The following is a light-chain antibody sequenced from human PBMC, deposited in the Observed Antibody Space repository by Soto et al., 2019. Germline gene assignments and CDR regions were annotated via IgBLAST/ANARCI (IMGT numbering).Light chain of an antibody. CDR2: DAS. J-gene: IGKJ1*01. V-gene: IGKV1-5*01. CDR1: QSISSW. Sequence: DIQMTHSPSTLSASVGDRVTITCRASQSISSWLAWYQQKPGKAPKLLIYDASSLESGVPSRFSGSGSGTEFTLTISSLQPDDFATYYCLQYNGYYRTFGQGTKVDI. CDR3: LQYNGYYRT.